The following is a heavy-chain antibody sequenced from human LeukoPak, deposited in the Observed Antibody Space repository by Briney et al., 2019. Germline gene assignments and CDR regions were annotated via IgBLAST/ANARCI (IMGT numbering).Heavy chain of an antibody. V-gene: IGHV1-2*02. CDR1: GYTFTGYY. Sequence: GASVTVSCKSSGYTFTGYYMHWVRQAPGQGLEWMGWINPNSGGTNYAQKFQGRVTMTRDTSISTAYMELSRLRSDDTAVYYCARDLLQVLRYFDWPPRFDYWGQGTLVTVSS. J-gene: IGHJ4*02. CDR3: ARDLLQVLRYFDWPPRFDY. CDR2: INPNSGGT. D-gene: IGHD3-9*01.